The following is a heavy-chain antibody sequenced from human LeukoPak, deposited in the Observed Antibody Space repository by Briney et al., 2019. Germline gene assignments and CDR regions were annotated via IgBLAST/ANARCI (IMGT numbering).Heavy chain of an antibody. V-gene: IGHV1-2*02. CDR2: INPNSGGT. Sequence: ASVKVSCKASGYTFTGYYMHWVRQAPGQGLEWVGWINPNSGGTNYAQKSQGRVTMTRDTSISTAYMELSRLRSDDTAVYYCARDLSYNWNDVGSYFDYWGQGTLVTVSS. D-gene: IGHD1-1*01. CDR1: GYTFTGYY. J-gene: IGHJ4*02. CDR3: ARDLSYNWNDVGSYFDY.